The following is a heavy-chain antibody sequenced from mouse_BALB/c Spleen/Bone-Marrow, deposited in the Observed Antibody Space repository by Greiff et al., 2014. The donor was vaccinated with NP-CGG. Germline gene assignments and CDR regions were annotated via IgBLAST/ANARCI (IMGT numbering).Heavy chain of an antibody. D-gene: IGHD1-1*01. J-gene: IGHJ4*01. Sequence: EVKLMESGGGLVQPGGSRKLSCAASGFTFSSFGIHWVRQAPEKGLEWVAYISSDSSTIYYAGTVKGRFTISRDNPKNTLFLQMTSLRSEDTAMYYCARSNYVGYYAMDYWGQGTSVTVSS. CDR1: GFTFSSFG. CDR3: ARSNYVGYYAMDY. V-gene: IGHV5-17*02. CDR2: ISSDSSTI.